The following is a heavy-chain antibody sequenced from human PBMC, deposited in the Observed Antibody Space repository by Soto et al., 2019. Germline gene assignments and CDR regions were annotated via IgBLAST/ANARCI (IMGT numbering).Heavy chain of an antibody. Sequence: QVQLVESGGGVVQPGRSLRLSCAASGFTFSSYGMHWVRQAPGKGLEWVAVISYDGSNKYYADSVKGRFTISRDNSKNTLYLQMNSLRAEDTAVYYCARDGRQYQPVNWFDPWGQGTLVTVSS. V-gene: IGHV3-30*03. CDR2: ISYDGSNK. CDR3: ARDGRQYQPVNWFDP. J-gene: IGHJ5*02. CDR1: GFTFSSYG. D-gene: IGHD2-2*01.